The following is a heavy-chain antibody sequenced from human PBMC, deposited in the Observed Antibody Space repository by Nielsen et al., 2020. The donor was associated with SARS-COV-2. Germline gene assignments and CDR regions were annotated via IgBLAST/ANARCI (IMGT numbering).Heavy chain of an antibody. Sequence: ASVKVSCKASGYTFSHYVINWVRQAHGQGLAGMGWMNTNTGDPMYSQDFTGRFVISLDSSVSTAYLHISGLKPEDTAVYYCARGGIALVRGTPERFDPWGQGTLVTVSS. CDR3: ARGGIALVRGTPERFDP. V-gene: IGHV7-4-1*02. J-gene: IGHJ5*02. D-gene: IGHD3-10*01. CDR1: GYTFSHYV. CDR2: MNTNTGDP.